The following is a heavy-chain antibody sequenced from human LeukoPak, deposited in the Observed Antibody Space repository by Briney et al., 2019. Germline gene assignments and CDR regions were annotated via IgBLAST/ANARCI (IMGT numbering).Heavy chain of an antibody. D-gene: IGHD3-22*01. CDR3: ANTPAPGGYYDSSGYDAFDI. CDR1: GFTFSSYS. CDR2: ISYDGSNK. J-gene: IGHJ3*02. Sequence: GGSLRLSCAASGFTFSSYSMHWVRQAPGKGLEWVAVISYDGSNKYYADSVKGRFTISRDNSKNTLYLQMNSLRAEDTAVYYCANTPAPGGYYDSSGYDAFDIWGQGTMVTVSS. V-gene: IGHV3-30*18.